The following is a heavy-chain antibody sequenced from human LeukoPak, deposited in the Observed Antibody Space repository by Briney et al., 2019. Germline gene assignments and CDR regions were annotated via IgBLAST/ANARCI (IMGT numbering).Heavy chain of an antibody. Sequence: SQTLSLTCAISGDSVSSNSAAWNWIRQSPSRGLEWLGRTYYRSKWYNDYAVSVKSRITINPDTSKNQFSLQLNSVTPEDTAVYYCARGWLAPPDGAPGEYYFDYWGQGTLVTVSS. CDR1: GDSVSSNSAA. CDR3: ARGWLAPPDGAPGEYYFDY. D-gene: IGHD3-16*01. J-gene: IGHJ4*02. CDR2: TYYRSKWYN. V-gene: IGHV6-1*01.